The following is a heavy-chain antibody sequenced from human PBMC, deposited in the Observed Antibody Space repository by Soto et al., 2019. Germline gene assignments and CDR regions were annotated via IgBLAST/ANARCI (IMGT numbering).Heavy chain of an antibody. D-gene: IGHD6-6*01. V-gene: IGHV1-69*06. J-gene: IGHJ6*02. CDR1: GGTFSSYA. Sequence: GASVKVSCKASGGTFSSYAISCVRQAPGQGLEWMGGIIPIFGTANYAQKFQGRVTITADKSTSTAYMELSSLRSEDTAVYYCARDQLVRRYYYYGMDVWGQGTTVTVSS. CDR2: IIPIFGTA. CDR3: ARDQLVRRYYYYGMDV.